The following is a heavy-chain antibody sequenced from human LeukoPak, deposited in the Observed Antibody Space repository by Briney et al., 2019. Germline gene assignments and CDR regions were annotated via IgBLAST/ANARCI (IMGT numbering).Heavy chain of an antibody. CDR2: INPNSGGT. V-gene: IGHV1-2*02. CDR3: ARVDYSNGGDY. CDR1: GYTFTGHY. J-gene: IGHJ4*02. D-gene: IGHD4-11*01. Sequence: ASVKVSCKASGYTFTGHYMHWVRQAPGQGLEWMGWINPNSGGTNCAQKFQGRVTMTRDTSISTAYMELSWLRSDDTAVYYCARVDYSNGGDYWGQGTLVTVSS.